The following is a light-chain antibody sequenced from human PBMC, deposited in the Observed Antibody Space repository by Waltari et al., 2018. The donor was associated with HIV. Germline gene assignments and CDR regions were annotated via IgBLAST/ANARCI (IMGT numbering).Light chain of an antibody. CDR3: AAWDDSLNGSV. J-gene: IGLJ1*01. CDR1: SSNIGSNT. V-gene: IGLV1-44*01. Sequence: QSVLTQPPSASGTPGQRVTISCSGSSSNIGSNTVNWYQHLPGTAPKLLIYNNYQRPSGVPERFSGSKSGPSASLAISGLQSEDEADYYCAAWDDSLNGSVFGNGTKVTLL. CDR2: NNY.